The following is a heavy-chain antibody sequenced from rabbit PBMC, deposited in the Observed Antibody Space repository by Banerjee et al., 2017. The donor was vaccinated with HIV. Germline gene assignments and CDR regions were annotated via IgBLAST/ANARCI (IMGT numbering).Heavy chain of an antibody. D-gene: IGHD1-1*01. CDR1: GFTLSSYW. V-gene: IGHV1S45*01. CDR2: IGTGSGNT. J-gene: IGHJ4*01. Sequence: QEQLEESGGGLVKPEGSLTLTCTASGFTLSSYWMCWVRQAPGKGLEWIACIGTGSGNTYYASWAKGRFTISKTSSTTVTLQMTSLTAADTATYFCARWGDGSADYANFNLWGPGTLVTVS. CDR3: ARWGDGSADYANFNL.